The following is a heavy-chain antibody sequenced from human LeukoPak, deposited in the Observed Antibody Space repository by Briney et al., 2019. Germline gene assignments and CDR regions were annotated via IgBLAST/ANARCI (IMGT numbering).Heavy chain of an antibody. V-gene: IGHV3-53*01. CDR3: AKSYSLVNSDY. J-gene: IGHJ4*02. CDR2: IYSGGST. CDR1: GFTVSSNY. D-gene: IGHD3-10*01. Sequence: PGGSLRLSWAASGFTVSSNYMSWVRQAPGKGLEWVSVIYSGGSTYYADSVKGRFTNSRDNSKNTLYLQMNSLRAGDTAVYYCAKSYSLVNSDYWGQGTLVTVSS.